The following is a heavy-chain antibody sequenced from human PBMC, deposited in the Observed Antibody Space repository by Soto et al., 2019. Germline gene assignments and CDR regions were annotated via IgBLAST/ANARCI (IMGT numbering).Heavy chain of an antibody. CDR2: INHSGST. V-gene: IGHV4-34*02. D-gene: IGHD6-19*01. J-gene: IGHJ5*02. CDR1: GGSFSGYY. CDR3: AAAVARGWFDP. Sequence: QVQLQQWGAGLLKPSETLSLTCAIYGGSFSGYYWSWIRQPPGKGLEWIGEINHSGSTNYNPSLKSRVAMSVDTSKNQFSLKLSSVTAEDMAVYYCAAAVARGWFDPWGQGTLVTVSS.